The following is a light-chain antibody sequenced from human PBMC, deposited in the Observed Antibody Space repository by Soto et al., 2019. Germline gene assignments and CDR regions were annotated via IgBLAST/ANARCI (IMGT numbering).Light chain of an antibody. CDR3: AAWEDSLNGLVV. CDR2: SNN. CDR1: SSNIGSNT. J-gene: IGLJ2*01. Sequence: QSVVTQPPSASGTPGQRVTISCSGSSSNIGSNTVNWYQQLPGTAPKLLIYSNNQRPSGVPDRFSGSKSGTSASLAISGLQSEDEADYYCAAWEDSLNGLVVFGGGTKVTVL. V-gene: IGLV1-44*01.